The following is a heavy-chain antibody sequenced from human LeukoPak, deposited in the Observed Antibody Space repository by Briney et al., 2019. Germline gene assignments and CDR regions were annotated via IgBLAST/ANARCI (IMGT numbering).Heavy chain of an antibody. CDR1: GFTFSSYG. V-gene: IGHV3-23*01. J-gene: IGHJ4*02. CDR3: AKPDDSYVVRC. CDR2: ISGSGGST. Sequence: GGSLRLSCAASGFTFSSYGMSWVRQAPGKGLEWVSAISGSGGSTYYADSVKGRFTISRDNSKNTLYLQMNSLRAEDTAVYYCAKPDDSYVVRCWGQGTLVTVSS. D-gene: IGHD3-22*01.